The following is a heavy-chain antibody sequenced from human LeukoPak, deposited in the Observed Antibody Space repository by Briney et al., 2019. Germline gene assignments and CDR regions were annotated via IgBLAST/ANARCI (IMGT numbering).Heavy chain of an antibody. CDR3: ARQRDNYYYYYYMDV. V-gene: IGHV4-38-2*02. CDR1: GYSISSGYY. Sequence: PSETLSLTCTISGYSISSGYYWGWIRQPPGMGLEWIGSMFHSGSTYYNPSLKSRVTISVDTSKNQFSLKLSSVTAADTAVYYCARQRDNYYYYYYMDVWGKGTTVTVSS. D-gene: IGHD2-15*01. J-gene: IGHJ6*03. CDR2: MFHSGST.